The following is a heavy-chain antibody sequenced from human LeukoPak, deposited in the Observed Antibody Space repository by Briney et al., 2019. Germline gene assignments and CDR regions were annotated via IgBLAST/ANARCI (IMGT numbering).Heavy chain of an antibody. J-gene: IGHJ4*02. CDR3: VRDPSARFYFDY. CDR1: GFTFSPYT. V-gene: IGHV3-30*03. D-gene: IGHD6-6*01. CDR2: IAYDGGNI. Sequence: PGGSLRLSCATSGFTFSPYTMHWVRQAPGKGLEWVAVIAYDGGNIFYAPSVRGRFTISRDNSRGTLSLQMNSLKVEDTALYYCVRDPSARFYFDYWGQGTLVTVSS.